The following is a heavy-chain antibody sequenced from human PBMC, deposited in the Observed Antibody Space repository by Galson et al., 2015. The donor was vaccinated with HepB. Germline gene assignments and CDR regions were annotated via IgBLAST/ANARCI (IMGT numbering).Heavy chain of an antibody. Sequence: SETLSLTCTVSGGSISSSSYYWGWVRQPPGKGLEWIGSIYYSGSTYYNPSLKSRVTISVDTSKNQFSLKLSSVTAADTAVYYCAGQWELLSDYWGQGTLVTVSS. CDR1: GGSISSSSYY. J-gene: IGHJ4*02. CDR3: AGQWELLSDY. V-gene: IGHV4-39*01. D-gene: IGHD1-26*01. CDR2: IYYSGST.